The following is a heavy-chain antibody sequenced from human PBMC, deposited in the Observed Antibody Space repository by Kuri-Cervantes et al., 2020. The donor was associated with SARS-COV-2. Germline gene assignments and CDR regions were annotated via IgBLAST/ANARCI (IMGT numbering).Heavy chain of an antibody. CDR1: GFTVSSNY. J-gene: IGHJ4*02. CDR3: AKDLVTIFGVVITGTFDY. Sequence: GGSLRLSCAASGFTVSSNYMSWVRQAPGKGLEWVSAISGSGGSTYYADSVKGRFTISRDNSKNTLYLQMNSLRAEDTAVYYCAKDLVTIFGVVITGTFDYWGQGTLVTVSS. D-gene: IGHD3-3*01. V-gene: IGHV3-23*01. CDR2: ISGSGGST.